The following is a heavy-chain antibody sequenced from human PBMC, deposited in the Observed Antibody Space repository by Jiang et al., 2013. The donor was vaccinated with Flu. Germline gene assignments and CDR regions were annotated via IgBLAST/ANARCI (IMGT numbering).Heavy chain of an antibody. Sequence: QLVESGGGVVQPGMSLRLSCAASGFTFDSYGINWVRQAPGKGLEWVALITYDGSETYYADSVKGRFTISRDTSKNTVFLQMNSLRPEDTAIYYCAKQTMSRLTPNYYFNFGMDVWGHGTTVTVSS. V-gene: IGHV3-30*18. D-gene: IGHD3-10*02. CDR3: AKQTMSRLTPNYYFNFGMDV. CDR2: ITYDGSET. J-gene: IGHJ6*02. CDR1: GFTFDSYG.